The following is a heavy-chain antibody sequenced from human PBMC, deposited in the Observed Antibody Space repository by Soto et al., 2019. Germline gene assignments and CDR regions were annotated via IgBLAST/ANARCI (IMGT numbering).Heavy chain of an antibody. Sequence: QVQLQESGPGLVKPSETLSLTCTVSGGSISSYYWSWIRQPPGKGLEWIGYIYYSGSTNYNPSLKSRVXXSXDXXKNQFSLTLSSVTAADTAVYYCARDGGGKSYGMDVWGQGTTVTVSS. V-gene: IGHV4-59*01. D-gene: IGHD2-15*01. CDR3: ARDGGGKSYGMDV. CDR2: IYYSGST. CDR1: GGSISSYY. J-gene: IGHJ6*02.